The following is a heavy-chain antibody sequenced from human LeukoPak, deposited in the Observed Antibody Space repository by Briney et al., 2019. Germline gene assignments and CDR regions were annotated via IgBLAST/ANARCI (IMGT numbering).Heavy chain of an antibody. D-gene: IGHD4-17*01. CDR3: ARVFLLVTTYAFDI. V-gene: IGHV3-21*01. Sequence: KSGGSLRLSCAASGFTFSNYYMKWVRQAPGKGLEWVSSISSSSSYIYYADSVKGRFTISRDNAKNSLYLQMNSLRAEDTAVYYCARVFLLVTTYAFDIWGQGTMVTVSS. CDR2: ISSSSSYI. CDR1: GFTFSNYY. J-gene: IGHJ3*02.